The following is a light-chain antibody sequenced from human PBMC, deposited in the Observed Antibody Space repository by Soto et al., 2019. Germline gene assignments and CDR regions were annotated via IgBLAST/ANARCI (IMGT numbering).Light chain of an antibody. CDR3: QQYNNWPPST. Sequence: EIVMTQSPATLSVSSGERATLSCRASQSVSSNLAWYQQKPGQAPRLLIYGASTRATGIPARFSGSGSGTEFTLTISSLQSEDFAVYYCQQYNNWPPSTFGQGTKVDIK. J-gene: IGKJ1*01. CDR2: GAS. V-gene: IGKV3-15*01. CDR1: QSVSSN.